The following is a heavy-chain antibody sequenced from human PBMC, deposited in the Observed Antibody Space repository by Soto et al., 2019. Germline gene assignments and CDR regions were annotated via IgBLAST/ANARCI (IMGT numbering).Heavy chain of an antibody. V-gene: IGHV4-4*02. CDR1: GGSISSSHW. J-gene: IGHJ6*02. CDR3: ARDRLVGAQKGYYYYYGMDV. CDR2: IYHSGST. Sequence: QVQLQESGPGLVKPSGTLSLTCAVSGGSISSSHWWSWVRQPPGKGLEWIGEIYHSGSTNYNPSLKSRVTIAVDKSKNQFSLKLSSVTAADTAVYYCARDRLVGAQKGYYYYYGMDVWGQGTTVTVSS. D-gene: IGHD1-26*01.